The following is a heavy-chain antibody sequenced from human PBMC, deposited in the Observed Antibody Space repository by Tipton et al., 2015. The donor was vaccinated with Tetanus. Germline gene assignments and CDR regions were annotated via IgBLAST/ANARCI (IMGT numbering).Heavy chain of an antibody. V-gene: IGHV4-61*01. J-gene: IGHJ4*02. Sequence: LSLTCSLSGGSLSSGTFYWDWIRQRPGKGLEWVGYIDYSGSTNYNPSLKSRLIISADTSKNQFSLRLSSVTAADTAVYYCASYNIPYYFDYWGRGTLVTVSS. CDR3: ASYNIPYYFDY. CDR2: IDYSGST. D-gene: IGHD2-2*02. CDR1: GGSLSSGTFY.